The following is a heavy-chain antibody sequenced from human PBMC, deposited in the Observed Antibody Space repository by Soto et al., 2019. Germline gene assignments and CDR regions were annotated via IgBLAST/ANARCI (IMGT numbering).Heavy chain of an antibody. CDR3: ARDHSNPRGRFDP. V-gene: IGHV3-7*01. J-gene: IGHJ5*02. CDR1: GFTSSGYW. D-gene: IGHD4-4*01. Sequence: GGSLRLSXAASGFTSSGYWMTWVRQAPGKGLEWVANINQDGSEKYYVDSVKGRFTISRDNAKDSLYLQMNSLRAEDTAIYYCARDHSNPRGRFDPWGQGTLVTVS. CDR2: INQDGSEK.